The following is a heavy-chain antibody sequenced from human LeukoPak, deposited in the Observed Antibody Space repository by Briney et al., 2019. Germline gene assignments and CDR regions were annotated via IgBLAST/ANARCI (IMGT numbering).Heavy chain of an antibody. J-gene: IGHJ6*02. V-gene: IGHV4-30-2*01. D-gene: IGHD5-12*01. Sequence: PSETLSLTCAVSGDSINSGGYSWSWIRQPPGKDLEWIGYVYHSGRPTTYYNPSLKSRVTISVDRSKNQFSLKLSSVTAADTAVFYCARVSVGGYDRVDVWGQGTTVTVS. CDR3: ARVSVGGYDRVDV. CDR1: GDSINSGGYS. CDR2: VYHSGRPTT.